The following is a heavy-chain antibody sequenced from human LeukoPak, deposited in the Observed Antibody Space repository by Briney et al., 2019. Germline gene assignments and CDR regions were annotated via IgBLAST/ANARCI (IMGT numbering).Heavy chain of an antibody. D-gene: IGHD2-21*02. CDR3: ACGGDPSPWDY. Sequence: SETLSLTCTVSGGSISSGGYYWSWIRQHPGKGLEWIGYIYYSGSTYYNPSLKSRVTISVDTSKNQFSLKLSSVTDADTAVYYCACGGDPSPWDYWGQGTLVTVSS. V-gene: IGHV4-31*03. J-gene: IGHJ4*02. CDR2: IYYSGST. CDR1: GGSISSGGYY.